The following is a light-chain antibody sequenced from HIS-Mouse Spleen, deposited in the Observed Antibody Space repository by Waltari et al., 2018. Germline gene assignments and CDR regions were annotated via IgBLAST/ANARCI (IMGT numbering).Light chain of an antibody. Sequence: SYVLTQPPSVSVAPGKTARITCSGDALPKKYAYWYQQKSGQAPVLVIYEDSKRPSGIPERFSGSSSGTMATLTISGAQVEDEADYYCYSTDSSGNHRVFGGGTKLTVL. CDR1: ALPKKY. CDR2: EDS. V-gene: IGLV3-10*01. J-gene: IGLJ2*01. CDR3: YSTDSSGNHRV.